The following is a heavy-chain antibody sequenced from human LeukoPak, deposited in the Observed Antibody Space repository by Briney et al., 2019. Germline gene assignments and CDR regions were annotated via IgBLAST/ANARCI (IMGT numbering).Heavy chain of an antibody. CDR2: IWYDGSNK. J-gene: IGHJ4*02. CDR1: GFTFSSYG. CDR3: ARRYGDYFDY. D-gene: IGHD4-17*01. Sequence: GRSLRLTCAASGFTFSSYGMHWVRQAPGKGLEWVAVIWYDGSNKYYADSVKGRFTISRDNSKNTLYLQMNSLRAEDTAVYYCARRYGDYFDYWGQGTLVTVSS. V-gene: IGHV3-33*01.